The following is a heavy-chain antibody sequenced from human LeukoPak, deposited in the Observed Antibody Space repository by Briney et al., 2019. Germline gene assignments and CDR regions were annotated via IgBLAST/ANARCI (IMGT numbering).Heavy chain of an antibody. CDR1: GYSFTNYW. CDR2: IYPGDSDI. Sequence: GESLKISCKGSGYSFTNYWIGWVRQMPGKGLEWMGIIYPGDSDIRYSPSFQGQVTISADKSISTAYLQWSSLKAPDTATYYCARLSGDGYNYFDYWGQGTLVTVSS. J-gene: IGHJ4*02. V-gene: IGHV5-51*01. CDR3: ARLSGDGYNYFDY. D-gene: IGHD5-24*01.